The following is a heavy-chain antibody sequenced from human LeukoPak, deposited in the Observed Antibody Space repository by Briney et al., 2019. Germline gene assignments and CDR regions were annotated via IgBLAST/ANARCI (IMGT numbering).Heavy chain of an antibody. CDR1: GGSISSYY. J-gene: IGHJ3*02. Sequence: SETLSLTCTVSGGSISSYYWSWIRQPPRKGLEWIGYIYYSGSTNYNPSLKSRVTISVDTSKNQFSLKLSSVTAADTAVYYCARGGGDDDAFDIWGQGTMVTVSS. CDR2: IYYSGST. D-gene: IGHD3-10*01. V-gene: IGHV4-59*01. CDR3: ARGGGDDDAFDI.